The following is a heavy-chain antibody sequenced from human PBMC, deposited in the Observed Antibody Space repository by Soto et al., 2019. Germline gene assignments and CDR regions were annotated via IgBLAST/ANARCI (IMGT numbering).Heavy chain of an antibody. J-gene: IGHJ5*02. V-gene: IGHV3-33*01. CDR3: ARGYYYGSGSSNWFDP. CDR2: IWYDGSNK. Sequence: PGGSLRLSCAASGFTFSSYGMHWVRQAPGKGLEWVAVIWYDGSNKYYADSVKGRFTISRDNSKNTLYLQMNSLRAEDTAVYYCARGYYYGSGSSNWFDPWGQGTLVTVSS. D-gene: IGHD3-10*01. CDR1: GFTFSSYG.